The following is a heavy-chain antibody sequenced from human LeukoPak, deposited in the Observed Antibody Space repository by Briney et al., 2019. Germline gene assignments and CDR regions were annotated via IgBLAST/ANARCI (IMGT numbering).Heavy chain of an antibody. V-gene: IGHV3-74*01. CDR3: ARGGYCSSTTCYNFDY. D-gene: IGHD2-2*02. Sequence: GGSVRLSCAASGFTFSSYWMHWVRQAPGKGLVWVSRINSDGSSTSYADSVKGRFTISRDNAKNTLYLQMNSLRAEDTAVYYCARGGYCSSTTCYNFDYWGQGTLVTVSS. J-gene: IGHJ4*02. CDR1: GFTFSSYW. CDR2: INSDGSST.